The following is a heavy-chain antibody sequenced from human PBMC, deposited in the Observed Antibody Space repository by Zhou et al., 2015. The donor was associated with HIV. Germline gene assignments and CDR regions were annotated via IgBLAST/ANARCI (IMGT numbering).Heavy chain of an antibody. CDR1: GDTFSRFA. CDR2: IIPIFGTA. CDR3: ARAFWAMPNVWFDP. J-gene: IGHJ5*02. Sequence: VNLVQSGAEVKKPGSSVKVSCKVSGDTFSRFAINWMRQAPGQGLEWMGGIIPIFGTANYAQKFQDRVSITADASTTTAYMELSSLRSDDTAVYYCARAFWAMPNVWFDPWGQGTLVTVSS. D-gene: IGHD2-2*01. V-gene: IGHV1-69*01.